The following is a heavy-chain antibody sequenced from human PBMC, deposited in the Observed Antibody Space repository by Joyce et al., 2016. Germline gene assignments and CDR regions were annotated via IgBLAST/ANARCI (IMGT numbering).Heavy chain of an antibody. CDR2: ISHLGGT. Sequence: QVQLQQWGAGLLKPSETLSLTCAVYSGSFSGFYWTWIRQSPGKGLEWIGEISHLGGTKYNPSLKSRLTISIDTSKNQFSLKLSSVTAADTAVYYCARSSGYYYWGQGTLVTVSS. D-gene: IGHD6-19*01. J-gene: IGHJ4*02. CDR3: ARSSGYYY. V-gene: IGHV4-34*01. CDR1: SGSFSGFY.